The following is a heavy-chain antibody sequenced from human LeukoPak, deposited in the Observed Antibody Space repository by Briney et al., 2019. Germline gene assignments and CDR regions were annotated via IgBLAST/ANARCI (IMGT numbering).Heavy chain of an antibody. J-gene: IGHJ4*02. Sequence: PGGSLRLSCAASGFTFSNYAMSWVRQAPGKGLEWVSFIYSGGSTHYSDSVKGRFTISRDNSKNTLYLQMNSLRAEDTAVYYCARRAGDYSHPYDYWGQGTLVTVSS. CDR1: GFTFSNYA. D-gene: IGHD3-22*01. CDR3: ARRAGDYSHPYDY. V-gene: IGHV3-53*01. CDR2: IYSGGST.